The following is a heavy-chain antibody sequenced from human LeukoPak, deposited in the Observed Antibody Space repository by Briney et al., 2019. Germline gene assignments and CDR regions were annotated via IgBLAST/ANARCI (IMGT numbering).Heavy chain of an antibody. CDR1: GYSISSGYY. V-gene: IGHV4-38-2*01. D-gene: IGHD1-26*01. CDR3: ARLSGAPVRHPIYHFDY. Sequence: PSETLSLTCAVSGYSISSGYYWGWIRQPPGKGLEWTGNVYHSGSTYKNPSLKSRVSISLDTSNNQFSLKLTSVTAADTAIYYCARLSGAPVRHPIYHFDYWGQGTLVTVSS. CDR2: VYHSGST. J-gene: IGHJ4*02.